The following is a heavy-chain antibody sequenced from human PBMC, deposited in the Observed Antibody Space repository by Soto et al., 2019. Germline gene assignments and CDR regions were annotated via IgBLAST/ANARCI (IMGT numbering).Heavy chain of an antibody. CDR3: ARHLTYCSAGSCYSDFPYYGMDV. J-gene: IGHJ6*02. D-gene: IGHD2-15*01. CDR1: GGSISSSSYY. V-gene: IGHV4-39*01. Sequence: TSETLSLTCTVSGGSISSSSYYWGWIRQPPGKGLEWIGSIFYSGSTYYNPSLKSRVTISVDTSKNQFSLKLCSVTAADTAVYYCARHLTYCSAGSCYSDFPYYGMDVWGQGTTVTVSS. CDR2: IFYSGST.